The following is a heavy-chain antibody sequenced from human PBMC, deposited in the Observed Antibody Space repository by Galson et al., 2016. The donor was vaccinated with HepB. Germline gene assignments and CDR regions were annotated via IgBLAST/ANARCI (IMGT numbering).Heavy chain of an antibody. CDR1: GFTFNTYA. J-gene: IGHJ4*02. V-gene: IGHV3-48*02. CDR2: INSRGDTT. D-gene: IGHD3/OR15-3a*01. Sequence: SLRLSCAASGFTFNTYAFNWVRQAPGKGLEWLSYINSRGDTTYYGDSLKGRFTTSRDNAKNSLYLEMNSLTDDVTAIYYCATFVGLGGSGWGQGTLVTVSS. CDR3: ATFVGLGGSG.